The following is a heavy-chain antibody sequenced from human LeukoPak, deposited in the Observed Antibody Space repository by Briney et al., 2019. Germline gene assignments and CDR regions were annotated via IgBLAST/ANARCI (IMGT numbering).Heavy chain of an antibody. V-gene: IGHV3-74*01. Sequence: GGSLRLSCAASGFTFSGYWMHWVRQAPGKGLVWVSRINSDGSSTSYADSVKGRFTISRDNAKNTLYLQMNSLRAEDTAVYYCARDLGQYYYDSSGLGFDYWGQGTLVTVSS. J-gene: IGHJ4*02. D-gene: IGHD3-22*01. CDR1: GFTFSGYW. CDR2: INSDGSST. CDR3: ARDLGQYYYDSSGLGFDY.